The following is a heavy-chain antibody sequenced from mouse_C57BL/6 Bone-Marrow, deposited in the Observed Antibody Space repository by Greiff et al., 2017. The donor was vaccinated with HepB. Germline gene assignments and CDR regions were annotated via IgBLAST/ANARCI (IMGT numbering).Heavy chain of an antibody. Sequence: VQRVESGPGLVQPSQSLSITCTVSGFSLTSYGVHWVRQSPGKGLEWLGVIWSGGSTDYNAAFISRLSISKDNSKSQVFFKMNSLQADDTAIYYCARNQYGSRAWFAYWGQGTLVTVSA. J-gene: IGHJ3*01. D-gene: IGHD1-1*01. CDR3: ARNQYGSRAWFAY. CDR1: GFSLTSYG. CDR2: IWSGGST. V-gene: IGHV2-2*01.